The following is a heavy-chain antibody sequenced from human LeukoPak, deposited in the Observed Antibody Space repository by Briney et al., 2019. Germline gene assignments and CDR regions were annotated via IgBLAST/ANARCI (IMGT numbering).Heavy chain of an antibody. V-gene: IGHV4-38-2*02. D-gene: IGHD1-26*01. Sequence: SETLSLTCTVSGYSISSGYYWGWIRQPPGKGLEWIGSIYHSGSTYYNPSLKSRVTIPVDTSKNQFSLKLSSVTAADTAVYYCARDSVRVVGAIWYFDLWGRGTLVTVSS. J-gene: IGHJ2*01. CDR1: GYSISSGYY. CDR2: IYHSGST. CDR3: ARDSVRVVGAIWYFDL.